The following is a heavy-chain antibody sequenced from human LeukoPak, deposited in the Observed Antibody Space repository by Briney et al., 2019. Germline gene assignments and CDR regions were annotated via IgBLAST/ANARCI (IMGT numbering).Heavy chain of an antibody. CDR2: IYYSGST. Sequence: PSETLSLTCTVSGGSISSYYWSWIRQPPGKGLEWIGYIYYSGSTNYNPSLKSRVTISVDTSKNQFSLKLSSVTAADTAVYYCARSGGSYRIDYWGQGTLVTVSS. V-gene: IGHV4-59*01. CDR1: GGSISSYY. D-gene: IGHD1-26*01. J-gene: IGHJ4*02. CDR3: ARSGGSYRIDY.